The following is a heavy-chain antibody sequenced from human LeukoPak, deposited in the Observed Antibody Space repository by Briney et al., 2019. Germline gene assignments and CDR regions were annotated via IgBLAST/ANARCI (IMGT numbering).Heavy chain of an antibody. V-gene: IGHV3-23*01. CDR3: VKRSMVTSGYFDY. Sequence: PGGSLRLSCAASGFTFSSYAMSWVRQAPGEGLEWVAAITGSGGDTDYADSVRGRFSISRDDSRDTLFLQMNGLRAEDTAVYYCVKRSMVTSGYFDYWGQGTLVTVSS. CDR2: ITGSGGDT. CDR1: GFTFSSYA. D-gene: IGHD5-18*01. J-gene: IGHJ4*02.